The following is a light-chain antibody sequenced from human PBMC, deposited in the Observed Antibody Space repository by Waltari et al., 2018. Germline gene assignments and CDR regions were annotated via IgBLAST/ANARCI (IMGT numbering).Light chain of an antibody. Sequence: DIQMAQSPSTLSASVGDRVTIPCRASQSISYSLAWYQQKPGKAPKLLIYKASTLEGGVPSRFSGSGSGTEFTLTITSLQPDDFATYYCQQYNRYSSFGQGTRLEI. CDR2: KAS. J-gene: IGKJ5*01. V-gene: IGKV1-5*03. CDR3: QQYNRYSS. CDR1: QSISYS.